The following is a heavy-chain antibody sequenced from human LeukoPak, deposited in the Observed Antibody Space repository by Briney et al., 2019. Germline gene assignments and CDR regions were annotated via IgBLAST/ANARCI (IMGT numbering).Heavy chain of an antibody. CDR1: GGSFSGYY. D-gene: IGHD5-18*01. V-gene: IGHV4-34*01. CDR2: INHSGSS. CDR3: ARTTEGGYTYDYFYYYYMDV. J-gene: IGHJ6*03. Sequence: SETLSLTCAVYGGSFSGYYWTWIRQPPGKGLEWIGEINHSGSSNYNPSLKSRVTISVDTSKNQFSLKLSSVTAADTAVYYCARTTEGGYTYDYFYYYYMDVWGKGTTVTISS.